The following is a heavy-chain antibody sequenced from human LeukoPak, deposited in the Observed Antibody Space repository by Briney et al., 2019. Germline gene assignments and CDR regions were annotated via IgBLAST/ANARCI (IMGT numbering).Heavy chain of an antibody. Sequence: ASVKVSCKASGYTFTSYGITWVRQAPGQGLEWMGWINAYNGNTNYAQNVQGRVTITTDTSTTTVYMELRSLRSDDTAVYYCARDSGSLFRRGAFDIWGQGTMVTVSS. CDR3: ARDSGSLFRRGAFDI. CDR1: GYTFTSYG. CDR2: INAYNGNT. V-gene: IGHV1-18*01. J-gene: IGHJ3*02. D-gene: IGHD1-26*01.